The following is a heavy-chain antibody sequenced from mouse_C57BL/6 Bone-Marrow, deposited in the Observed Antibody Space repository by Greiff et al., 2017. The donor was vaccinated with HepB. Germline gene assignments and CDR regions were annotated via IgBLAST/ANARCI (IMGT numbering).Heavy chain of an antibody. CDR2: IYPRSGNT. CDR1: GYTFTSYG. D-gene: IGHD1-2*01. Sequence: VKLMESGAELARPGASVKLSCKASGYTFTSYGISWVKQSTGQGLEWIGEIYPRSGNTYYNEKFKGKATLTADKSSSTAYMELRSLTSEDSAVYFCARGYGFAYWGQGTLVTVSA. V-gene: IGHV1-81*01. CDR3: ARGYGFAY. J-gene: IGHJ3*01.